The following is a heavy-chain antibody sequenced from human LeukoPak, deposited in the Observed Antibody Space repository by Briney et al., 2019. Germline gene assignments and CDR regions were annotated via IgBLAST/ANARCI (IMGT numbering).Heavy chain of an antibody. D-gene: IGHD3-22*01. J-gene: IGHJ4*02. CDR3: ARDYYDSSGYYYFDY. CDR1: GFTFSTYS. Sequence: GGSLRLSCAASGFTFSTYSMNWVRQAPGKGLEWLSYISSSGSTIYYADSVKGRFTMSRDNAKNSLYPQMNSLRAEDTAVYYCARDYYDSSGYYYFDYWGQGTLVTVSS. V-gene: IGHV3-48*04. CDR2: ISSSGSTI.